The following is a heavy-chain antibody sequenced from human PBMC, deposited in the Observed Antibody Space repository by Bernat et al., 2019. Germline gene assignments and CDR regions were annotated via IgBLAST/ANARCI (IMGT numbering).Heavy chain of an antibody. V-gene: IGHV3-23*01. D-gene: IGHD2-21*02. CDR2: SGGYGGST. CDR3: ATYSRCNGHCPSDQ. CDR1: GFTFSSYA. J-gene: IGHJ4*02. Sequence: AASGFTFSSYAMTWVRQAPGKVLEWVSASGGYGGSTYYADSVKCRFTISRDNSKKTLFLQMNSLRAEDAARYYCATYSRCNGHCPSDQWGQGT.